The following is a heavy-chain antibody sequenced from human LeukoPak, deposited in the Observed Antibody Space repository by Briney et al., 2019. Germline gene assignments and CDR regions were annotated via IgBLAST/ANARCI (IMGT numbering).Heavy chain of an antibody. D-gene: IGHD3-22*01. J-gene: IGHJ6*03. V-gene: IGHV4-4*09. CDR3: ARVVTASYYYYYMDV. CDR2: IYTRGST. Sequence: LETLSLTCTVSGGSFSSYYWSWIRQPPGKGLEWNGNIYTRGSTNYNPSLKGRVTISMDTSKNQFSLKLSSVTAADTAVYFCARVVTASYYYYYMDVRGKGTTVSVSS. CDR1: GGSFSSYY.